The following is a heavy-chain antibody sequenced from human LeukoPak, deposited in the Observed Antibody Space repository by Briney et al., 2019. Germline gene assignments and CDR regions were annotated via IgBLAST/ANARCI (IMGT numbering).Heavy chain of an antibody. CDR1: GGSISSSSYY. J-gene: IGHJ5*02. D-gene: IGHD7-27*01. CDR3: ASQTGDDFYNWFDP. V-gene: IGHV4-39*07. CDR2: IYYSGST. Sequence: PSETLSLTCTVSGGSISSSSYYWGWIRQPPGKGLVWIGSIYYSGSTYYNPSLKSRVTISVDTSKNQFSLKLSSVTAADTAVYYCASQTGDDFYNWFDPWGQGTLVTVSS.